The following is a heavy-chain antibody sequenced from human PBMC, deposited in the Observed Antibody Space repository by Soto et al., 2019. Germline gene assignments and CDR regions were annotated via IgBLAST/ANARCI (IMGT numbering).Heavy chain of an antibody. CDR2: IYYSGST. J-gene: IGHJ5*02. V-gene: IGHV4-30-4*01. Sequence: SETLSLTCTVSGGSISSGDYYWSWIRQPPGKGLEWIGYIYYSGSTYYNPSLKSRVTISVDTSKNQFSLKLGSVTAADTAVYYCARGSYDSSGWYWFDPWGQGTLVTVSS. CDR1: GGSISSGDYY. CDR3: ARGSYDSSGWYWFDP. D-gene: IGHD6-19*01.